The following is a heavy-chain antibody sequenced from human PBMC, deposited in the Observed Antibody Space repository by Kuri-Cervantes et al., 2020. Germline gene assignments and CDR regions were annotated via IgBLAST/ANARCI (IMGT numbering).Heavy chain of an antibody. D-gene: IGHD4-17*01. CDR1: GGSISSSSYY. CDR3: ARAPGDYGLEGNNWFDP. Sequence: SETLSLTCTVSGGSISSSSYYWGWIRQPPGKGLEWIGSIYYSGSTYYNPSLKSRVTISVDTSKNQFSLKLSSVTAADTAVYYCARAPGDYGLEGNNWFDPWGQGTLVTVSS. J-gene: IGHJ5*02. CDR2: IYYSGST. V-gene: IGHV4-39*01.